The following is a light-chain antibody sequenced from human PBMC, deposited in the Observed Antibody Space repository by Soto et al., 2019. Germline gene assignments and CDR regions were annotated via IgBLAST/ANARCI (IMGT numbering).Light chain of an antibody. CDR3: QQYGSSPIT. CDR1: ADVSSSY. CDR2: DAS. Sequence: ELVLTQSPATLSFSPGERATLSCGASADVSSSYVAWYQQKSGLAPRLLIHDASSRATGIPDRFSGSKSGTDFTLTIRRLEPEDAGVYYCQQYGSSPITFGQGTRLEIK. V-gene: IGKV3D-20*01. J-gene: IGKJ5*01.